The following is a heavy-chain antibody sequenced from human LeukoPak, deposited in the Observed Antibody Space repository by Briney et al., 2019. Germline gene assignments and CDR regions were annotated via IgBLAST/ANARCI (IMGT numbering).Heavy chain of an antibody. CDR3: ASYRPVVPSAGRWFDP. CDR1: GYTFTSYG. D-gene: IGHD2-2*01. V-gene: IGHV1-18*01. CDR2: ISAYNGNT. J-gene: IGHJ5*02. Sequence: ASVKVSCKASGYTFTSYGISWVLQAPGQGLEWMGWISAYNGNTNYAQKLQGRVTMTTDTSTSTAYMELRSLRSDHTAVYYCASYRPVVPSAGRWFDPWGQGTLVTVSS.